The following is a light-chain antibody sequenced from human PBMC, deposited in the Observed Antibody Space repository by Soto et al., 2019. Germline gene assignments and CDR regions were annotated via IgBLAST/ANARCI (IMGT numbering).Light chain of an antibody. J-gene: IGKJ4*01. CDR2: WAS. V-gene: IGKV4-1*01. CDR3: QQYNTVPLT. CDR1: QSVLFSSNNKNY. Sequence: DIVMTQSPDSLAVSLGERATINCKSSQSVLFSSNNKNYLAWYQQKPGQPPKLLIYWASTRQSGVPDRFSGSGSGTDFTLTISSLQAEDVAAYYCQQYNTVPLTFGGGTKVEIK.